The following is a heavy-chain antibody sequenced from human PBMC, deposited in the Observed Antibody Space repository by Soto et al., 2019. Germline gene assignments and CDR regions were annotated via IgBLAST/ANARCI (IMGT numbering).Heavy chain of an antibody. V-gene: IGHV5-51*01. CDR3: ARHVDVVDY. D-gene: IGHD3-10*02. CDR2: IYPGDSDT. Sequence: GESLKISCKGSGYSFTSNWIAWVRQMPGKGLEWMGIIYPGDSDTRYSPSFQGQVTISADKSISTAFLQWSSLKASDTAIYYCARHVDVVDYWGQGTLVTVSS. J-gene: IGHJ4*02. CDR1: GYSFTSNW.